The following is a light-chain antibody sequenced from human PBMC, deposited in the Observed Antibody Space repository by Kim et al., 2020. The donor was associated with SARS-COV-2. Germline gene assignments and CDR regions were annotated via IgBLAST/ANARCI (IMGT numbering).Light chain of an antibody. V-gene: IGLV3-27*01. CDR1: VLAKKY. J-gene: IGLJ2*01. Sequence: SVCPGQTARITCSGDVLAKKYARWFQQKPGQAPVLVIYKDSERPSGIPERFSGSSSGTTVTLTISGAQVEDEADYYCYSAADNNLVFGGGTQLTVL. CDR2: KDS. CDR3: YSAADNNLV.